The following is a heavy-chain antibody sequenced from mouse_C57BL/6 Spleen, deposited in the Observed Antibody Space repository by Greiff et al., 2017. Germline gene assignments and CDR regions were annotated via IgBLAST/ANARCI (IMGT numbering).Heavy chain of an antibody. J-gene: IGHJ3*01. CDR3: ATGSSPWFAY. Sequence: VKLMESGPELVKPGASVKISCKASGYAFSSSWMNWVKQRPGKGLEWIGRIYPGDGDTNYNGKFKGKATLTADKSSSTAYMQLSSLTSEDSAVYFCATGSSPWFAYWGQGTLVTVSA. CDR2: IYPGDGDT. D-gene: IGHD1-1*01. CDR1: GYAFSSSW. V-gene: IGHV1-82*01.